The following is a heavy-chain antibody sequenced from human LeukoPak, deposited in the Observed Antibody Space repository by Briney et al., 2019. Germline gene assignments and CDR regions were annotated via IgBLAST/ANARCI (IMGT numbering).Heavy chain of an antibody. D-gene: IGHD2-2*01. J-gene: IGHJ5*02. Sequence: SETLSLTCAVYGGSFSGYYWSWIRQPPGKGLEWIGEINHSGSTNHNPSLKSRVTISVDTSKNQFSLKLSSVTAADTAVYYCARGYCSSTSCYLFWFDPWGQGTLVTVSS. CDR3: ARGYCSSTSCYLFWFDP. CDR1: GGSFSGYY. V-gene: IGHV4-34*01. CDR2: INHSGST.